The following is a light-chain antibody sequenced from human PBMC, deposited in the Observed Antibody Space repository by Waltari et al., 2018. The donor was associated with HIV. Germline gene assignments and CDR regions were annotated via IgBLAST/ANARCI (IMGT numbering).Light chain of an antibody. CDR3: QQYGTSPKT. Sequence: EIVLTQSPGTLSLSPGERATLSCKTSQSVSSSFLAWYQQKPGQAPRLLIYGTSNRATGIPYRFSGSGSGTDFTLTINSLEPEYFVVYYCQQYGTSPKTFGQGTEVEIK. J-gene: IGKJ1*01. V-gene: IGKV3-20*01. CDR2: GTS. CDR1: QSVSSSF.